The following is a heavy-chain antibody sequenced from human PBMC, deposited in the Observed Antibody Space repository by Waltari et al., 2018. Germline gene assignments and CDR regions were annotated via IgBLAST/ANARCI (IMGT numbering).Heavy chain of an antibody. V-gene: IGHV3-30*02. Sequence: QVYLVESGGGVVQPGGSLEISCLASGLTFSKFGMHWVRQSPGKGLGGVAFSSEDGNKIFDADSVKGRFTISRDKRNNILYLQLNSLRPEDTATYYCAKDGDYSLPGYDAFDVWGQGTVVTVSS. CDR1: GLTFSKFG. CDR3: AKDGDYSLPGYDAFDV. CDR2: SSEDGNKI. D-gene: IGHD4-17*01. J-gene: IGHJ3*01.